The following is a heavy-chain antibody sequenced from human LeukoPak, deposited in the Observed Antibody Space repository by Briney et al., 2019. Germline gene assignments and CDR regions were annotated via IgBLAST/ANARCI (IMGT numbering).Heavy chain of an antibody. CDR1: GFTFSGYE. CDR2: ITSSDKTV. CDR3: ARESPHCSGVSCFFDY. V-gene: IGHV3-48*03. D-gene: IGHD2-15*01. Sequence: PGGSLRLSCAASGFTFSGYEMNWVRQAPGQGLEWVSYITSSDKTVYYADSVKGRITISRDNAKTSLYLQMNSLRAEDTAVYYCARESPHCSGVSCFFDYWGQGTLVTVSS. J-gene: IGHJ4*02.